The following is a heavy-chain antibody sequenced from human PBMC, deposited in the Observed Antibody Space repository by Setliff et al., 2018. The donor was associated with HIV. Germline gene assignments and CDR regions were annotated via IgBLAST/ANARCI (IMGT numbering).Heavy chain of an antibody. Sequence: PSETLSLTCAVYGGSLSGYYWNWIRQPPGKGLEWIGEINHSATTYYNPPLWGRVTISIDTSKNQFSLKLSSVTAADTAVYYCARQNSGYAPGPFDYWGQGILVTVSS. CDR2: INHSATT. J-gene: IGHJ4*02. V-gene: IGHV4-34*01. CDR3: ARQNSGYAPGPFDY. D-gene: IGHD5-12*01. CDR1: GGSLSGYY.